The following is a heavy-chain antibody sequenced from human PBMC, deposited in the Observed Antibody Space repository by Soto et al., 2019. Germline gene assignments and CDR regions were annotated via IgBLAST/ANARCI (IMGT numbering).Heavy chain of an antibody. CDR2: INANGGGT. V-gene: IGHV1-2*02. Sequence: ASVKVSCKTSGYTFTGYYMHWMRQAPGQGLEWMGWINANGGGTRYAQKFQGRVTMTRDTSISTAYMDLSRLTSDDTAMYYCARAGLTTLELATTFWGQGTLVTVSS. J-gene: IGHJ4*02. CDR3: ARAGLTTLELATTF. D-gene: IGHD1-1*01. CDR1: GYTFTGYY.